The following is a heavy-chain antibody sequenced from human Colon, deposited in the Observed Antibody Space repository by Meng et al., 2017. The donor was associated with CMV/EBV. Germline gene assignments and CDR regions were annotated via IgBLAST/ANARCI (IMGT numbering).Heavy chain of an antibody. D-gene: IGHD3-3*01. CDR2: ISWNGGRV. CDR3: AKDIAMAGVVNGVEN. V-gene: IGHV3-9*01. Sequence: SLKISCAASGFTFSDYYMSWVRQGPGKGLEWVSGISWNGGRVGYADTVKGRFTISRDNAKNSVYLQMSSLRVEDTGVYYCAKDIAMAGVVNGVENWGQGTLVTVSS. J-gene: IGHJ4*02. CDR1: GFTFSDYY.